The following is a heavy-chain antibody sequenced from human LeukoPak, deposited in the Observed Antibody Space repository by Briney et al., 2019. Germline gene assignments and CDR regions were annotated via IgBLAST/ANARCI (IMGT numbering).Heavy chain of an antibody. D-gene: IGHD1-26*01. CDR3: ARTRSSGSYYIFAFDI. CDR1: GYTFTGYY. J-gene: IGHJ3*02. Sequence: ASVKVSCKASGYTFTGYYMHWVRQAPGQGLEWMGWINPNSGGTNYAQKFQGRVTMTRDTSISTAYMELSRLRSDDTAVYYCARTRSSGSYYIFAFDIWGQGTMVTVSS. CDR2: INPNSGGT. V-gene: IGHV1-2*02.